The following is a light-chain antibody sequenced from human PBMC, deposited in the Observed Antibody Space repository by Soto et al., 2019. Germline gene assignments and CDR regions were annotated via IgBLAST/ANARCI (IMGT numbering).Light chain of an antibody. J-gene: IGKJ5*01. CDR1: QNISNY. V-gene: IGKV1-39*01. Sequence: DIQMTQSPSSLSASVGDRVTITCRASQNISNYLNWYQQKPGKAPKLLIYAASSLQSGVPSRFSGSGSGTDFTLTISSLQPEDFATYYCQQSYSTPRFGQGTRLENK. CDR3: QQSYSTPR. CDR2: AAS.